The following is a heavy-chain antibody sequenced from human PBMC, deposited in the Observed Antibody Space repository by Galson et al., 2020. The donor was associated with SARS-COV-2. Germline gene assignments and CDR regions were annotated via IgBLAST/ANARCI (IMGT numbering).Heavy chain of an antibody. CDR3: ARQGVNMIVLVTVPGWFFDL. V-gene: IGHV4-38-2*01. J-gene: IGHJ2*01. D-gene: IGHD2-21*02. Sequence: SETLSLTFAVSGYSVSTTNYWGWVRLPPGKGLEWIGSSYPNGRTYYNPSLQSRVTISVDTSRNQFSLTLASVTAADTAFYYCARQGVNMIVLVTVPGWFFDLWGRGTLVTVSS. CDR1: GYSVSTTNY. CDR2: SYPNGRT.